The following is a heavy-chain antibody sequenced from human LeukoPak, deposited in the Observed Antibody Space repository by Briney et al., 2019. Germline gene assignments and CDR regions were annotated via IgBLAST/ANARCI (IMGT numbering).Heavy chain of an antibody. CDR1: GGTFSSYA. Sequence: GASVKVSCKASGGTFSSYAISWVRQAPGQGLEWMGGIIPIFGTANYAQKFQGRVTITRNTSISTAYMELSRLRSDDTAVYYCATSAYFGASPPTVGMDVWGQGTTVTVSS. CDR2: IIPIFGTA. CDR3: ATSAYFGASPPTVGMDV. J-gene: IGHJ6*02. D-gene: IGHD3-10*01. V-gene: IGHV1-69*05.